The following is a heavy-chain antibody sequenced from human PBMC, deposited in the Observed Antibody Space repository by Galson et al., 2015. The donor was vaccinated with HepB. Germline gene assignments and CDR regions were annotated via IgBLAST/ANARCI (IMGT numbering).Heavy chain of an antibody. CDR3: ARWATTRPLGY. D-gene: IGHD5-24*01. J-gene: IGHJ4*02. CDR2: INTNSGGT. Sequence: SCAASGYTFTGYYMHWVRQAPGQGLEWMGWINTNSGGTNYAQKFQGRVTMTRDTSISTAYMELSRLRSDDTAVYYCARWATTRPLGYWGQGTLVTVSS. V-gene: IGHV1-2*02. CDR1: GYTFTGYY.